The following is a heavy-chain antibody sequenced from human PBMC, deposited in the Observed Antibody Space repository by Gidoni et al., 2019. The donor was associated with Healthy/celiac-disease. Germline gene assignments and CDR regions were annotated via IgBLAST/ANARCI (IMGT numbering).Heavy chain of an antibody. CDR2: IYCGGST. J-gene: IGHJ6*03. Sequence: EVQLVETGGGLIQPGVSPRLSCAASRFPVRGNYMSWVSKATRMGLEWVSVIYCGGSTYYADSVKGRFTISRDNSKNTLYLQMNSLRAEDTAVYYCARGGNDYVWGSYRYGNEGYYYYMDVWGKGTTVTVSS. V-gene: IGHV3-53*02. CDR1: RFPVRGNY. CDR3: ARGGNDYVWGSYRYGNEGYYYYMDV. D-gene: IGHD3-16*02.